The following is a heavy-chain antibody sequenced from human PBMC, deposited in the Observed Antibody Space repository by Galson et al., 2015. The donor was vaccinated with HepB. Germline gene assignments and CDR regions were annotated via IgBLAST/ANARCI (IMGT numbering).Heavy chain of an antibody. CDR3: ARDRTTDFDY. CDR2: VSCDGTNK. D-gene: IGHD1-7*01. CDR1: GFTFNAFT. J-gene: IGHJ4*02. V-gene: IGHV3-30-3*01. Sequence: SLRLSCAASGFTFNAFTMHWVRQAPGKGLEWVASVSCDGTNKYYADSVKGRFTISRDSSKNTLHLQMNSLRGEDAAIYYCARDRTTDFDYWGQGTLVTVSS.